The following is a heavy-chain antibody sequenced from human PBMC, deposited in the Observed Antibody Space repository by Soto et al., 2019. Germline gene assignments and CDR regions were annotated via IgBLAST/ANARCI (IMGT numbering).Heavy chain of an antibody. CDR3: ARWGSSWYSEVDY. Sequence: EVQLVESGGGLVQPGGSLRLSCAASGFTFSSYWMSWVRQAPGKGLELVANIKQDGSEKYYVDSVKGRFTISRDNAKNSLYLQMNSLRAEDTAVYYCARWGSSWYSEVDYWGQGTLVTVSS. D-gene: IGHD6-13*01. J-gene: IGHJ4*02. CDR1: GFTFSSYW. CDR2: IKQDGSEK. V-gene: IGHV3-7*01.